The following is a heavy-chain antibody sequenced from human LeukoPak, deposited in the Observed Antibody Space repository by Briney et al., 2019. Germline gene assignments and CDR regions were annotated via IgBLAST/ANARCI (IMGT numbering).Heavy chain of an antibody. CDR1: GYTFTGHY. D-gene: IGHD5-12*01. Sequence: GASVKVSCKASGYTFTGHYMHWVRQAPGQGLEWMGWINPNSGGTNYAQKFQGRVTMTRDTSISTAYMELSRLSSDDTAVYYCARLIVDTVATTLSDAFDIWGQGTMVTVSS. J-gene: IGHJ3*02. CDR3: ARLIVDTVATTLSDAFDI. V-gene: IGHV1-2*02. CDR2: INPNSGGT.